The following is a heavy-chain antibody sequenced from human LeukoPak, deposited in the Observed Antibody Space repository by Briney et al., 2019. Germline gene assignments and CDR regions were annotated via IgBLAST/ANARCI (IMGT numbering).Heavy chain of an antibody. CDR3: AKDRSPGPADGMDV. J-gene: IGHJ6*02. V-gene: IGHV3-9*02. D-gene: IGHD3-10*01. CDR2: ISWNSGSI. CDR1: GFTSDDYA. Sequence: GGSLRLSCAASGFTSDDYAMHWVRQAPGKGLEWVSGISWNSGSIGYADSVKGRFTISRDNAKNSLYLQTNSLRAEDTALYYCAKDRSPGPADGMDVWGQGTTVTVSS.